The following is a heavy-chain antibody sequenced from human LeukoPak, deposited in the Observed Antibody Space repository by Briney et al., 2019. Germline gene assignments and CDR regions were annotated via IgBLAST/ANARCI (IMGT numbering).Heavy chain of an antibody. V-gene: IGHV4-30-2*01. J-gene: IGHJ4*02. CDR2: IYHSGST. CDR3: ARDAGVGYFDY. D-gene: IGHD1-26*01. CDR1: GGSISSGGYS. Sequence: SETPSLTCAVSGGSISSGGYSWSWIRQPPGKGLEWIGYIYHSGSTYYNPSLKSRVTISVDRSKNQFSLKLSPVTAADTAVYYCARDAGVGYFDYWGQGTLVTVSS.